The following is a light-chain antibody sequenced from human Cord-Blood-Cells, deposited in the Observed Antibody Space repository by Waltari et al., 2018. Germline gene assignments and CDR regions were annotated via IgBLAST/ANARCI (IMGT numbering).Light chain of an antibody. CDR3: QQSYSTPLT. J-gene: IGKJ4*01. V-gene: IGKV1-39*01. CDR2: AAS. CDR1: QSISSY. Sequence: DIQMTQSPSSLSASVGDRVTITCQASQSISSYLNWYQQKPWKAPKLLIYAASSLQSGVLSRFSGSGSGTDFTLTISSLQPEDFATYYCQQSYSTPLTFGGGTKVEIK.